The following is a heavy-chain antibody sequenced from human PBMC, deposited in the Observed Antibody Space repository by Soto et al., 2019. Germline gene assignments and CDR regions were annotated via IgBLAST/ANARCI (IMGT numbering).Heavy chain of an antibody. Sequence: SCKASGGTFSSYAMHWVRQAPGQRLEWMGWINAGNGNTKYSQKFQGRVTITRDTSASTAYMELSSLRSEDTAVYYCARDRAGGYCSSTSCPTSGMDVWGQGTTVTVSS. CDR3: ARDRAGGYCSSTSCPTSGMDV. CDR1: GGTFSSYA. CDR2: INAGNGNT. J-gene: IGHJ6*02. D-gene: IGHD2-2*01. V-gene: IGHV1-3*01.